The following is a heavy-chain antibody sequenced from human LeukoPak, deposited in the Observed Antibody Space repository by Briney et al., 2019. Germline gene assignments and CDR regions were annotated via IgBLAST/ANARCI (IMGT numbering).Heavy chain of an antibody. CDR3: VRHSRYYDILTGSMDV. V-gene: IGHV4-59*08. Sequence: SETLSLTCTVSGDSLSSYYWTWIRQPPGKGLEWIGYIHYNGDTYYNPSVMRRLTISIDTSKSQFSLKLSSVTAADTAVYFCVRHSRYYDILTGSMDVWGKGTTVIVSS. CDR1: GDSLSSYY. CDR2: IHYNGDT. D-gene: IGHD3-9*01. J-gene: IGHJ6*03.